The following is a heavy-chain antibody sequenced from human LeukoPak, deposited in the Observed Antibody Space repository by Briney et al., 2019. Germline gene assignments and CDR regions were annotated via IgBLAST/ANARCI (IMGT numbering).Heavy chain of an antibody. CDR1: GGSISSYY. Sequence: SETPSLTCTVSGGSISSYYWSWIRQPAGKGLEWIGRIYTSGSTNYNPSLKSRVTMSVDTSKNQFSLKLSSVTAADTAVYYCARDQRVHYYDSSGYYFDYWGQGTLVTVSS. D-gene: IGHD3-22*01. V-gene: IGHV4-4*07. CDR3: ARDQRVHYYDSSGYYFDY. J-gene: IGHJ4*02. CDR2: IYTSGST.